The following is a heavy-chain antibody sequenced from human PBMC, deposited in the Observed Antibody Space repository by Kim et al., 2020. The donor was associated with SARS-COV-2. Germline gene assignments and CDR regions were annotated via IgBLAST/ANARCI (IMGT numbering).Heavy chain of an antibody. V-gene: IGHV3-23*01. CDR1: GFAFSTYA. CDR2: ISDSGLNV. CDR3: ASLKLLSFYYDSPHFDY. D-gene: IGHD3-22*01. J-gene: IGHJ4*02. Sequence: GGSLRLSCAASGFAFSTYAMVWVRQAPGKGLEWVSTISDSGLNVYYADSVKGRFTISRDNSRSTLFLQLSSLSADDTAVYYCASLKLLSFYYDSPHFDYWGQGTRVTVSS.